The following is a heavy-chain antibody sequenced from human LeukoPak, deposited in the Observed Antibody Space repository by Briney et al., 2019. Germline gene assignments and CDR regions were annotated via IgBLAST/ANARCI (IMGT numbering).Heavy chain of an antibody. CDR3: ARASGYSYGYTHY. CDR1: GGSFSGYS. V-gene: IGHV4-34*01. Sequence: PSETLSLTCAVYGGSFSGYSWSWIRQPPGKGLEWIGEINHRGNTNYNPSLKSRVTLSADTSKNQFSLKMTSVTAADTAVYYCARASGYSYGYTHYWGQGTLVTVSS. D-gene: IGHD5-18*01. J-gene: IGHJ4*02. CDR2: INHRGNT.